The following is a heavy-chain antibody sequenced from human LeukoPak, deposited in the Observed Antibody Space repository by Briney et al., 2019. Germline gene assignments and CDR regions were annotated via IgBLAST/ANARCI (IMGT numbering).Heavy chain of an antibody. V-gene: IGHV4-59*08. CDR1: GGFISSYY. CDR3: ARILMVYALDY. CDR2: IYHSGST. D-gene: IGHD2-8*01. J-gene: IGHJ4*02. Sequence: SETLSLTCTVSGGFISSYYWSWIRQPPGKGLEWIGSIYHSGSTYYNPSLKSRVTISVDTSKNQFSLKLSSVTAADTAVYYCARILMVYALDYWGQGTLVTVSS.